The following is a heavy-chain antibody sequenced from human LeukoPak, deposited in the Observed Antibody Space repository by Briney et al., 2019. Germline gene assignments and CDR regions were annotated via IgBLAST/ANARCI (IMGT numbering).Heavy chain of an antibody. Sequence: PSETLSLTCTVSGGSITGYYWTWVRQPPGQGLELIGYISDSRSGTYNAPPKNRGTTSVGSSYTDFSLRLTSVTVADTAVYSCARVFRGAVTSNWFDPWGQGRLVTVSS. J-gene: IGHJ5*02. CDR3: ARVFRGAVTSNWFDP. CDR2: ISDSRSG. V-gene: IGHV4-59*01. CDR1: GGSITGYY. D-gene: IGHD4-17*01.